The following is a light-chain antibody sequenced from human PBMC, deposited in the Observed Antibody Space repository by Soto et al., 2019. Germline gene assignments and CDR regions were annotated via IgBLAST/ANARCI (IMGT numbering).Light chain of an antibody. Sequence: IHMTQSPSSLSRXVLCXXTIXXRASQTISSWLAWYQQKPGKAPKLLIYKASTLKSGVPSRFSGSGSGTEFTLTNSSLQPDDFATYYCQQYYGYPRTFGQGTKVDI. J-gene: IGKJ1*01. CDR1: QTISSW. CDR2: KAS. CDR3: QQYYGYPRT. V-gene: IGKV1-5*03.